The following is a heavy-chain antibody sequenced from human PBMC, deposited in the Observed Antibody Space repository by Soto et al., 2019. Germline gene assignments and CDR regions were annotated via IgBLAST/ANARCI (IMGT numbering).Heavy chain of an antibody. CDR3: ARDPPRGAWNCYLCV. V-gene: IGHV3-48*01. Sequence: EVQLVESGGGLVQPGGSLRLSCAASGFTFSSYGMNWVRQAPGKGLEWVSYISSSSNTIYYADSVKGRFTLSRDNDKNSLHLQVNGLRAEATAVYYCARDPPRGAWNCYLCVWGKGNT. J-gene: IGHJ6*03. CDR2: ISSSSNTI. D-gene: IGHD1-1*01. CDR1: GFTFSSYG.